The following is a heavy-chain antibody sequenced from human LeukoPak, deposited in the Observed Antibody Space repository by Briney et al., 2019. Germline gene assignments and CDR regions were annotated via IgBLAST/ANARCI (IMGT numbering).Heavy chain of an antibody. V-gene: IGHV3-7*01. CDR3: AKTRPIAAAVFYFQH. D-gene: IGHD6-13*01. J-gene: IGHJ1*01. CDR2: IKQDGSEK. Sequence: QPGGSLRLSCAASGFTFSSYWMSWVRQAPGKGLEWVANIKQDGSEKYYVDSVKGRFTISRDNAKNSLYLQMNSLRAEDTAVYYCAKTRPIAAAVFYFQHWGQGTLVTVSS. CDR1: GFTFSSYW.